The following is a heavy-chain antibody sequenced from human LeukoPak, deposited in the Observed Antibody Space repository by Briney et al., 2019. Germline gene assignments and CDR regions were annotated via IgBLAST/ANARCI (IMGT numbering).Heavy chain of an antibody. V-gene: IGHV1-2*02. CDR3: ARDNNMANSGYDPDY. D-gene: IGHD5-12*01. J-gene: IGHJ4*02. CDR2: INPNSGGT. Sequence: GASVKVSCKASGYTFTGSYMHWVRQAPGQGLEWTGWINPNSGGTNYAQKFQGRVTMTRDTSISTAYMELKRLRSDDTAVYYCARDNNMANSGYDPDYWGQGTLVTVSS. CDR1: GYTFTGSY.